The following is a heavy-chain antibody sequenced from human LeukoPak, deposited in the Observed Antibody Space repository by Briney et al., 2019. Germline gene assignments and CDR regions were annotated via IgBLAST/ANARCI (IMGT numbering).Heavy chain of an antibody. Sequence: ASVKVSCKASGYTFTSYDINWVRQATGQGLEWMGWMNPNSGNTGYAQKFQGRVTMTRNTSISTAYMELSSLGSEDTAVYYCARIYDSSGFDAFDIWGQGTMVTVSS. CDR3: ARIYDSSGFDAFDI. D-gene: IGHD3-22*01. CDR1: GYTFTSYD. V-gene: IGHV1-8*01. J-gene: IGHJ3*02. CDR2: MNPNSGNT.